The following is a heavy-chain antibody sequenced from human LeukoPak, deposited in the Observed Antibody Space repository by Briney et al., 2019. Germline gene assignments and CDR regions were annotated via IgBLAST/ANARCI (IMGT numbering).Heavy chain of an antibody. CDR3: AKDQEIYYDSSGYYYVPPEVFDY. V-gene: IGHV3-9*01. J-gene: IGHJ4*02. Sequence: GGSLRLSCAASGFTFDDYAMHWVRQAPGKGLEWVSGISWNSGSIGYADSVKGRFTISRDNSKNTLYLQMNSLRAEDTAVYYCAKDQEIYYDSSGYYYVPPEVFDYWGQGTLVTVSS. D-gene: IGHD3-22*01. CDR1: GFTFDDYA. CDR2: ISWNSGSI.